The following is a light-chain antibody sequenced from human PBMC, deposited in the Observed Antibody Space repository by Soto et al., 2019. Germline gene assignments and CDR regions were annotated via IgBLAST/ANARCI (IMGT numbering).Light chain of an antibody. CDR2: EVN. J-gene: IGLJ3*02. CDR1: GHNVGDSSH. CDR3: CLRPGSLTGL. V-gene: IGLV2-11*01. Sequence: QYALTQPRSVSGSPGQSVTISCTATGHNVGDSSHVSWYQLHPGKAPKLMIYEVNNRPSRVPDRFSGSKSGSTASLTISGIQSEDWAEHYFCLRPGSLTGLLGGGTKLHVL.